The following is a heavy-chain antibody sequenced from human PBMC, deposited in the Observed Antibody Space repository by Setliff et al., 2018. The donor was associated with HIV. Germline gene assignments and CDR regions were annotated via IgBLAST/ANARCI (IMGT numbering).Heavy chain of an antibody. D-gene: IGHD1-26*01. V-gene: IGHV3-23*01. CDR1: GFSFSSHA. Sequence: PGGSLRLSCAASGFSFSSHAMSWVRRAPGKGLEWVAVISDDGRSTHYADSVKGRFTISRDNVKNSLYLQMNSLRAEDTAVYHCARDRYSGSSTDYWGQGTLVTVSS. CDR2: ISDDGRST. J-gene: IGHJ4*02. CDR3: ARDRYSGSSTDY.